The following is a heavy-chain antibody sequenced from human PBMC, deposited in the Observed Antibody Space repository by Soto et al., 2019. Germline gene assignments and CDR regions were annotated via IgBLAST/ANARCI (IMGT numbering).Heavy chain of an antibody. CDR3: ARAPMDDYGNYYDGMDV. Sequence: QVQLQQWGAGLLKPSETLSLTCGVSGGSFRGYSWNWIRQSPEKGLEWIGEINYRGITSYNPSLRSPVTISLDTSTNRFSLTLTSVTAADTAIYYCARAPMDDYGNYYDGMDVWGQGTTITVS. J-gene: IGHJ6*02. V-gene: IGHV4-34*01. CDR1: GGSFRGYS. CDR2: INYRGIT. D-gene: IGHD4-17*01.